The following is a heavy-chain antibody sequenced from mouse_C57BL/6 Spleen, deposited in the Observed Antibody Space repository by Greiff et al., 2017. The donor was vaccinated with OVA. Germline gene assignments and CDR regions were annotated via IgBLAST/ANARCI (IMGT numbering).Heavy chain of an antibody. CDR3: ARHILGLYYFDY. J-gene: IGHJ2*01. Sequence: EVKLQESGGDLVKPGGSLKLSCAASGFTFSSYGMSWVRQTPDKRLDWVATISSGGSYTYYPDSVKGRFTISRDNAKNTLYLQMSSLKSEDTAMYYCARHILGLYYFDYWGQGTTLTVSS. V-gene: IGHV5-6*01. CDR1: GFTFSSYG. D-gene: IGHD4-1*01. CDR2: ISSGGSYT.